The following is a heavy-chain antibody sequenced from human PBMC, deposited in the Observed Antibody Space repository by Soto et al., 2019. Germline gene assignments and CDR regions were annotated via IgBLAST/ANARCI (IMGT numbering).Heavy chain of an antibody. CDR2: INHSGST. V-gene: IGHV4-34*01. D-gene: IGHD2-21*02. J-gene: IGHJ6*02. Sequence: SETLSLTCAVDGGSFSGYYWSWIRQPPGKGLGWIGEINHSGSTNYNPSLKSRVTISVDTSKNQFSLKRSSVTAADTAVYYCARGRHIVVVTAIRFYGMDVWGQGTTVT. CDR3: ARGRHIVVVTAIRFYGMDV. CDR1: GGSFSGYY.